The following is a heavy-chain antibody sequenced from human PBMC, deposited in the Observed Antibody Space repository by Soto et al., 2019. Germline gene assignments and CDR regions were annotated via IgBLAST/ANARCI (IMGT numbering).Heavy chain of an antibody. CDR1: GFTFSSYG. V-gene: IGHV3-33*01. CDR3: ARDGGLAIGAFDI. J-gene: IGHJ3*02. D-gene: IGHD3-16*01. Sequence: GGSLRLSCAASGFTFSSYGMHWVRQAPGKGLEWVAVIWYDGSNKYYADSVKGRFTISRDNSKNTLYLQMNSLRAEDTAVYYCARDGGLAIGAFDIWGQGTIVTV. CDR2: IWYDGSNK.